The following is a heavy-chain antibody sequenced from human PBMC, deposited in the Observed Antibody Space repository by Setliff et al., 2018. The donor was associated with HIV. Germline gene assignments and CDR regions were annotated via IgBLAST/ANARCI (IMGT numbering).Heavy chain of an antibody. D-gene: IGHD3-3*01. J-gene: IGHJ5*02. CDR1: GGSISSSNW. CDR3: ARDSSGVADYDFWSGRNWFDP. CDR2: IDLSGSS. V-gene: IGHV4-4*02. Sequence: PSETLSLTCAVSGGSISSSNWWSWVRQLPGKGLEWIGEIDLSGSSNYNPSLKSRVTISVDKSRNQFSLNLNSVAAADTAVYYCARDSSGVADYDFWSGRNWFDPWGQGILVTVSS.